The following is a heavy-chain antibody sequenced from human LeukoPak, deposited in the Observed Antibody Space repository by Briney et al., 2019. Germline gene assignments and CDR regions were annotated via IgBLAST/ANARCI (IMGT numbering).Heavy chain of an antibody. J-gene: IGHJ6*03. CDR3: ARGLDYMDV. V-gene: IGHV4-39*01. D-gene: IGHD3/OR15-3a*01. CDR2: IYYNGAT. Sequence: SETLSLICTVSGGSIRSSDYYWAWIRQSPGKGLEWIATIYYNGATQYNPSLKSRVTISVDTSKNQFSLKMTSVTAADTAVYYCARGLDYMDVWGKGTTVTVSS. CDR1: GGSIRSSDYY.